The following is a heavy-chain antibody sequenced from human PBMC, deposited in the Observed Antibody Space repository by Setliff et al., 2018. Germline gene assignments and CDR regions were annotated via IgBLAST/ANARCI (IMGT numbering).Heavy chain of an antibody. V-gene: IGHV1-2*06. CDR2: FNPNSGDT. J-gene: IGHJ4*02. CDR1: GYIFTGYY. D-gene: IGHD1-26*01. Sequence: ASVKVSCKASGYIFTGYYIHWVRQAPGQGLEWMGRFNPNSGDTNSAQKFQGRVTMTRDTSISTAYMELSRLKYDDTAVYYCAREPKLVGAPERAFDYWGQGTQVTVSS. CDR3: AREPKLVGAPERAFDY.